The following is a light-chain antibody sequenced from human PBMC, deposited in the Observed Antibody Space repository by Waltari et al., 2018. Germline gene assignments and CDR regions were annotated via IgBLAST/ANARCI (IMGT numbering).Light chain of an antibody. CDR2: EVT. Sequence: QSALTQPASMSGSPGHSVTISCTGTSDDVGGYNLVSWYQQHPGKAPKLIIFEVTKRPSGVSNHFSGSRSGNTASLTLSGLQPEDEAAYYCCSYAGTDSWVFGGGTKVTVL. CDR1: SDDVGGYNL. V-gene: IGLV2-23*02. CDR3: CSYAGTDSWV. J-gene: IGLJ3*02.